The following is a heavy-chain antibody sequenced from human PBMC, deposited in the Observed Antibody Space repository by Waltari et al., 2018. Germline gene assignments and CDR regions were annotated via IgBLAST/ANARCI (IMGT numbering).Heavy chain of an antibody. D-gene: IGHD3-22*01. CDR1: GGSISRDY. J-gene: IGHJ4*02. CDR3: ARGRVGYYDTSAYFDS. Sequence: QVQLQESGPGLVKPSETLSLTCIVSGGSISRDYWSWIRQSPGKGLECIGSIYYSGSTNDNPTLKSRVTISVDTSKNQFSLKLRSVTAADTAVYYCARGRVGYYDTSAYFDSWGQGTLVTVSS. CDR2: IYYSGST. V-gene: IGHV4-59*01.